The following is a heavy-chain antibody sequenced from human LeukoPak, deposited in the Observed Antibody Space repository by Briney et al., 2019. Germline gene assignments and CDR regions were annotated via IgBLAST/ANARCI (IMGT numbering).Heavy chain of an antibody. Sequence: GGSLRLSCAASGFTFSNYVMNWVRQAPGRGLEWVSAISSRGGSSYYADSVKGRFTISRDNSKNTLYLQMNSLRAEDTAVYYCAFQGVAMAYYYGMDVWGQGTTVTVSS. V-gene: IGHV3-23*01. CDR2: ISSRGGSS. D-gene: IGHD5-18*01. J-gene: IGHJ6*02. CDR3: AFQGVAMAYYYGMDV. CDR1: GFTFSNYV.